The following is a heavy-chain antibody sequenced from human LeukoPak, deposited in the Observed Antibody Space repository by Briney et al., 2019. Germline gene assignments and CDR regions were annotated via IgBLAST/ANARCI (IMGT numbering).Heavy chain of an antibody. CDR1: AYTFNGYY. Sequence: ASVKVSFKASAYTFNGYYLHWVRQAPGQGPEWMGWIDPNNGDVKYAQKFQGRVTMTRDRSISTAYMDLSRLTSDDTALYYCARRSRNGLDAFDIWGQGTMVTVSS. V-gene: IGHV1-2*02. CDR3: ARRSRNGLDAFDI. CDR2: IDPNNGDV. D-gene: IGHD1-14*01. J-gene: IGHJ3*02.